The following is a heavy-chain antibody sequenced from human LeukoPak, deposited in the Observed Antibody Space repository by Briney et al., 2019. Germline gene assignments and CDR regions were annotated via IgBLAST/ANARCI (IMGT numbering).Heavy chain of an antibody. V-gene: IGHV4-59*01. D-gene: IGHD2-2*01. CDR1: GGSISSYY. Sequence: PSETLSLTCTVSGGSISSYYWSWIRQPPGKGLEWIGYIYYSGSTNYNPSVKSRVTISVDTSKNQFSLKLSSVTAADTAVYYCARVSRLGYCSSTSCYGSYYGMDVWGQGTTVTVSS. J-gene: IGHJ6*02. CDR2: IYYSGST. CDR3: ARVSRLGYCSSTSCYGSYYGMDV.